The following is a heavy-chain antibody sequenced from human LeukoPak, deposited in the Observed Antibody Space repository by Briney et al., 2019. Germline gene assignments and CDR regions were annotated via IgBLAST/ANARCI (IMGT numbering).Heavy chain of an antibody. CDR3: ARDLKRTVGATTTSDY. D-gene: IGHD1-26*01. Sequence: ASVKVSCKASGYTFTSYGISWVRQAPGQGLEWMGWISAYNGNTNYAQKFQGRVSMTTDTSTSTGYMELRSLTSDGTAVYYCARDLKRTVGATTTSDYWGQGTLVTVSS. J-gene: IGHJ4*02. V-gene: IGHV1-18*01. CDR1: GYTFTSYG. CDR2: ISAYNGNT.